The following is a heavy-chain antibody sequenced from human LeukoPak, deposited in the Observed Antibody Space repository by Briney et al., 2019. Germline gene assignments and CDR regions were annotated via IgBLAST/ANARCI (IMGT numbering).Heavy chain of an antibody. CDR2: INHSGST. J-gene: IGHJ5*02. CDR3: GRGRGYYGSGSYYRADWFDP. V-gene: IGHV4-34*01. CDR1: GGSFIGYY. D-gene: IGHD3-10*01. Sequence: PSETLSLTCAVYGGSFIGYYWRWIRQPPGKGLEWIGEINHSGSTNYNPSLKSRVTISVDTSQNQFSLKLSSATAADTAVYYCGRGRGYYGSGSYYRADWFDPWGQGTLVTVSS.